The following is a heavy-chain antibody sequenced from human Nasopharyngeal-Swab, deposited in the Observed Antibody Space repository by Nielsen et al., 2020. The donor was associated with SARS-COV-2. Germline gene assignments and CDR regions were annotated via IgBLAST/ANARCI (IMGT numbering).Heavy chain of an antibody. CDR2: SSGSGGTI. V-gene: IGHV3-23*01. J-gene: IGHJ4*02. D-gene: IGHD6-19*01. Sequence: SGVSGFTFSNYAMNWVRQAPGKGLEWVSGSSGSGGTIYYVDSVKGRFTISRDNSRNSLYLHMSNLRAEDTAIYYCAKGYSSGWVPYEYWGQGTLVTVSS. CDR3: AKGYSSGWVPYEY. CDR1: GFTFSNYA.